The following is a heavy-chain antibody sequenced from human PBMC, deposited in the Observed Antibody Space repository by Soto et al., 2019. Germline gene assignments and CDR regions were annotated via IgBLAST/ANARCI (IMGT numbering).Heavy chain of an antibody. J-gene: IGHJ4*02. CDR2: IVPIVDTS. CDR3: VRVVAIPGYPDN. CDR1: GGTFSSYA. V-gene: IGHV1-69*12. D-gene: IGHD5-12*01. Sequence: QVQLVQSGAEVRQPASSVKVSCKTSGGTFSSYAISWVRQAPGQGLEWMGGIVPIVDTSTYAQKFQGRVTITADEATSTVYMELSSPTSADTAVYYCVRVVAIPGYPDNWGQGTLVTVSS.